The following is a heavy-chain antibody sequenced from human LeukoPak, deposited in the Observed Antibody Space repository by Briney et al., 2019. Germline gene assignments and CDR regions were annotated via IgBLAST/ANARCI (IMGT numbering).Heavy chain of an antibody. CDR2: IDPDTGDT. J-gene: IGHJ4*02. V-gene: IGHV1-2*02. CDR1: GYTFIDHY. CDR3: ARAGHNSNSGGYDF. D-gene: IGHD3-22*01. Sequence: ASVTVSCNPSGYTFIDHYLNWLRQAPGQGLESLGWIDPDTGDTNFPQKFQGRLTMTRDTSSSTAYMELNRLRSDDTAVYYCARAGHNSNSGGYDFWGLGTLVTVSS.